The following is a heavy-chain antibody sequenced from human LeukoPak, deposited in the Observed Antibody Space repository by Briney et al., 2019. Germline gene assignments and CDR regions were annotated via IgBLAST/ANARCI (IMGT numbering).Heavy chain of an antibody. CDR3: ARVYCSGGSCSTGDYFDY. D-gene: IGHD2-15*01. CDR1: GFTFSSYS. Sequence: PGGSLRLSCAPSGFTFSSYSMNWVRQAPGKGLEWVSYISSSSSTIYYADSVKGRFTISRDNAKNSLYLQMNSLRAEDTAVYYCARVYCSGGSCSTGDYFDYWGQGTLVTVSS. V-gene: IGHV3-48*01. J-gene: IGHJ4*02. CDR2: ISSSSSTI.